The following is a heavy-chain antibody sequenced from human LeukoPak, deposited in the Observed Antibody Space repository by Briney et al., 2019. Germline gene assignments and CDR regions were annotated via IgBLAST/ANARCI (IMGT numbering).Heavy chain of an antibody. CDR1: GSSISDYY. J-gene: IGHJ4*02. V-gene: IGHV4-59*01. Sequence: SETLSLTCTVSGSSISDYYWTWIRQPPGKGLEWIGYIYYSGSTNYNPSLKSRVTISVDTSKNQFSLKLSSVTAADTAVYYCARWAYDSSGYYEFDYWSQGTLVTVSS. CDR2: IYYSGST. D-gene: IGHD3-22*01. CDR3: ARWAYDSSGYYEFDY.